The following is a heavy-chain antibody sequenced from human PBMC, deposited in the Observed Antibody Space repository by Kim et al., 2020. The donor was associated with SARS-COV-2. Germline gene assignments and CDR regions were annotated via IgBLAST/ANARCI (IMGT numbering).Heavy chain of an antibody. J-gene: IGHJ4*02. D-gene: IGHD6-19*01. V-gene: IGHV4-59*02. Sequence: SATLSLTCTVSGGLVGSYFWSWMRQPPGKGLEWIGFIYSSGSTSYNPSLKSRVAISLDTPRNQFSLRLSSVTAADTAIYYCARVTSGWYEVDFWGQGTLVPVSS. CDR2: IYSSGST. CDR1: GGLVGSYF. CDR3: ARVTSGWYEVDF.